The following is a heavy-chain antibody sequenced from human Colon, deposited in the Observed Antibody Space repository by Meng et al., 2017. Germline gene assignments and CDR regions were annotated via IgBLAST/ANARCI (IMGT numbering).Heavy chain of an antibody. V-gene: IGHV3-30*04. Sequence: GGSLRLSCAASGFTFSSYAVHWVRQAPGKGLEWVAVISYDGSNKYYADSVKGRFTISRDNSKNTLYLQMNSLRAEDTAVYYCARESYSSSWYGFRWGQGTLVTVSS. CDR3: ARESYSSSWYGFR. CDR2: ISYDGSNK. D-gene: IGHD6-13*01. J-gene: IGHJ4*02. CDR1: GFTFSSYA.